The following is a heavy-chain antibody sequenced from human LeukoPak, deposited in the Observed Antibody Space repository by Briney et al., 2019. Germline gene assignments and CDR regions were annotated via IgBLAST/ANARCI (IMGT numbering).Heavy chain of an antibody. CDR2: IISDGINT. Sequence: GRSLRLSCAASGLTFSNYWTHWVRQAPGKGLVWVSRIISDGINTICADSVKGRFTISRDNDKNTLNLQMNSLRAEDTAVYYCESDLGQYCDTSVNWFDHWGQGTLVTVSS. D-gene: IGHD3-22*01. V-gene: IGHV3-74*01. CDR3: ESDLGQYCDTSVNWFDH. J-gene: IGHJ5*02. CDR1: GLTFSNYW.